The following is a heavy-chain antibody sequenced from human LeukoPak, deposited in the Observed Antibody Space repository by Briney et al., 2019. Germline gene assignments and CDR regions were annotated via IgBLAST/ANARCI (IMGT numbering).Heavy chain of an antibody. J-gene: IGHJ6*02. CDR3: ATRYYYYYYGMDV. CDR2: INHSGST. Sequence: SETLSLTCAVYGGSFSGYYWSWIHQPPGKGLEWIGEINHSGSTNYNPSLKSRVTISVDTSKNQFSLKLSSVTAADTAVYYCATRYYYYYYGMDVWGQGTTVTVS. V-gene: IGHV4-34*01. CDR1: GGSFSGYY. D-gene: IGHD3-3*01.